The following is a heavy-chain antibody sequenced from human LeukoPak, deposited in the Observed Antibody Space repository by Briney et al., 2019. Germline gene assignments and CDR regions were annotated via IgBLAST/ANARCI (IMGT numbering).Heavy chain of an antibody. Sequence: SETLSLTCTVSGGSINRYYWSWIRQPPGKGLEWIGYIYYTGGETNYNPSLKSRLTISVDTSKNQFSLMLTSVTAADTAIYYCAIQPAATAAFDIWAQGTMVTVSS. CDR2: IYYTGGET. V-gene: IGHV4-59*08. CDR1: GGSINRYY. J-gene: IGHJ3*02. D-gene: IGHD5-18*01. CDR3: AIQPAATAAFDI.